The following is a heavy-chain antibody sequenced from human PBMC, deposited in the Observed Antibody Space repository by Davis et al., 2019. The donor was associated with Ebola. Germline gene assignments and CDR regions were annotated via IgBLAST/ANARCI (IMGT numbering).Heavy chain of an antibody. CDR1: GFTFTRYG. CDR2: ISGSGGST. J-gene: IGHJ6*02. V-gene: IGHV3-23*01. D-gene: IGHD3-10*01. Sequence: GGSLRLSCAASGFTFTRYGMNWVRQAPGKGLEWVSTISGSGGSTYYADSVKGRFTISRDNSKNTLYLQMNSLRAEDTAVYYCARDLHLQGVIITYYYYYGMDVWGQGTTVTVSS. CDR3: ARDLHLQGVIITYYYYYGMDV.